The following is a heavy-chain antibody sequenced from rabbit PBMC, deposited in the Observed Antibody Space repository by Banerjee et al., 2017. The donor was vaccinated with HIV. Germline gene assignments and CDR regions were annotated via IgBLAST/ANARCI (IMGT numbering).Heavy chain of an antibody. V-gene: IGHV1S43*01. CDR2: IYTSSDST. J-gene: IGHJ4*01. CDR3: ARSHTYGYAAYVGAFNL. CDR1: GFDLSSYYY. D-gene: IGHD6-1*01. Sequence: QQQLEESGGGLVKPGGTLTLTCKASGFDLSSYYYMCWVRQAPGKGLDLIACIYTSSDSTWHANWVNGRFTISRSTSLNTVDLKMTSLTAADTATYFCARSHTYGYAAYVGAFNLWGPGTLVTVS.